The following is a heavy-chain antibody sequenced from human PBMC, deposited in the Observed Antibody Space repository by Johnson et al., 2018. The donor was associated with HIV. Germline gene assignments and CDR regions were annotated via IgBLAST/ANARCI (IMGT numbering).Heavy chain of an antibody. D-gene: IGHD3-10*01. CDR2: MYSGGST. Sequence: VQLVESGGGLVQPGGSLRLSCAASGFTVSGNYMSWVRQAPGKGLEWVSVMYSGGSTYYADSVKGRFTISRDNSKNTLYLQMNSLRAEDTAVDYCARGHMVRGVTHAFDIWGQGTMVTVSS. CDR1: GFTVSGNY. V-gene: IGHV3-66*01. CDR3: ARGHMVRGVTHAFDI. J-gene: IGHJ3*02.